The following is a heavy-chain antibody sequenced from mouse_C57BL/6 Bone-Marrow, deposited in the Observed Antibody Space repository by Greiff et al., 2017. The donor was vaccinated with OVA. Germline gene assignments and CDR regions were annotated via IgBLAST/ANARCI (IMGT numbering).Heavy chain of an antibody. CDR2: ISDGGSYT. CDR3: ARVGDYDVYYFDY. CDR1: GFTFSSYA. Sequence: EVKLEESGGGLVKPGGSLKLSCAASGFTFSSYAMSWVRQTPEKRLEWVATISDGGSYTYYPDNVKGRFTISRDNAKNNLYLQMSHLKSEDTAMYYCARVGDYDVYYFDYWGQGTTLTVSS. V-gene: IGHV5-4*03. J-gene: IGHJ2*01. D-gene: IGHD2-4*01.